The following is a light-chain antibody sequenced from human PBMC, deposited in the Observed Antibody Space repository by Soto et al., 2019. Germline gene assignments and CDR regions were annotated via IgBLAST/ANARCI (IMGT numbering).Light chain of an antibody. J-gene: IGKJ1*01. CDR1: QSINIW. Sequence: GARVTITCRTSQSINIWLAWYQQKPGKAPKLLIYKASTLESGVPSRFSGSGSGTEFTLTISSLQPDDFATYYCQQYNSFWTFGQGTKVEIK. CDR3: QQYNSFWT. CDR2: KAS. V-gene: IGKV1-5*03.